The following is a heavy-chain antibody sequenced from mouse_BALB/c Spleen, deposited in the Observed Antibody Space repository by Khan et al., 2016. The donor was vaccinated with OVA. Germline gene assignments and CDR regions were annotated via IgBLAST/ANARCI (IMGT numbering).Heavy chain of an antibody. Sequence: QVQLQQSGAELMKPGASVKISCKASGYIFSTYWIEWVKQRPGHGLEWIREILPRSGSTNYNENFKGKATFTADTSSNTASMQLSSLTSEDSAVYYSASTARAYYYAMDYWGQGTSVTVSS. J-gene: IGHJ4*01. D-gene: IGHD3-1*01. CDR3: ASTARAYYYAMDY. V-gene: IGHV1-9*01. CDR2: ILPRSGST. CDR1: GYIFSTYW.